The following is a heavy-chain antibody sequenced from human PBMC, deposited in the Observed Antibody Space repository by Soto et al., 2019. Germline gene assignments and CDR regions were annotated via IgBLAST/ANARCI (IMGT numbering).Heavy chain of an antibody. Sequence: QVQLVESGGGVVQPGRSLRLSCAASGFTFSSYTMHWVRQAPGKGLEWVAVISYDGSNKYYADSVKGRFIISRDTSKNTLSLQMNTLRADDTAVYYCARGPFLWSHPYCDYWGLGTQVTVSS. CDR3: ARGPFLWSHPYCDY. CDR2: ISYDGSNK. V-gene: IGHV3-30-3*01. CDR1: GFTFSSYT. D-gene: IGHD3-16*02. J-gene: IGHJ4*02.